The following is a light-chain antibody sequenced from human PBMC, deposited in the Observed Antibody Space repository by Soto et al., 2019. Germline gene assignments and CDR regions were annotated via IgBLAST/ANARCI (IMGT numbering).Light chain of an antibody. Sequence: QSALTQPASVSGSPGQSITISCTGTSSDVGGYNYVSWYQQHPGKAPKLMIYEVSNRPSGVSNRFSGSKSGNTAYLTISGLQAEDEADYYRSSYTSSSTPYVFATGTKLTVL. CDR3: SSYTSSSTPYV. V-gene: IGLV2-14*01. CDR1: SSDVGGYNY. CDR2: EVS. J-gene: IGLJ1*01.